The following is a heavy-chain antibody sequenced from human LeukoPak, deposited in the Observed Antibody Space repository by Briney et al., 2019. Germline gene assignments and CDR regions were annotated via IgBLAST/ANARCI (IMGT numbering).Heavy chain of an antibody. J-gene: IGHJ5*02. D-gene: IGHD4-17*01. V-gene: IGHV2-5*01. CDR1: GFSLGTSGVA. CDR2: IYWNDDT. CDR3: ARRRSPSNGDWFDP. Sequence: SGPTLLNPTQTLTLTCTFSGFSLGTSGVAVGWFRQPPGGALEWLSLIYWNDDTFYNPSLDSRLTIAKDTSKNQVVLTMTNMDPVDTATFYCARRRSPSNGDWFDPWGQGTLVTVSS.